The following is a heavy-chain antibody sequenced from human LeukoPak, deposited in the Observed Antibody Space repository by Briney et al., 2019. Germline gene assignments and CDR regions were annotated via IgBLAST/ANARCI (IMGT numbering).Heavy chain of an antibody. CDR2: ISYDGSNK. J-gene: IGHJ4*02. CDR1: GFTFTNYD. Sequence: PGGSLRLSCAASGFTFTNYDIHWVRQAPGKGLEWVALISYDGSNKYYADSVKGRFTVSRDNSKYTLFLQMNSLRTDDTAVYYCAKKFPGSVAAGPDYWGQGTLVTVSS. D-gene: IGHD6-6*01. CDR3: AKKFPGSVAAGPDY. V-gene: IGHV3-30*18.